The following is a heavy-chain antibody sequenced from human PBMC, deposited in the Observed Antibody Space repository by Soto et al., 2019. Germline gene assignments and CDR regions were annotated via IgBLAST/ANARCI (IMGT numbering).Heavy chain of an antibody. Sequence: GASVKVSCKASGYTFTSYDINWVRPATGQGLEWMGWMNPNSGNTGYAQKFQGRVTMTRNTSISTAYMELSSLRSEDTAVYYCAREDPGTGAFDIWGQGTMVTVSS. J-gene: IGHJ3*02. V-gene: IGHV1-8*01. D-gene: IGHD6-13*01. CDR3: AREDPGTGAFDI. CDR1: GYTFTSYD. CDR2: MNPNSGNT.